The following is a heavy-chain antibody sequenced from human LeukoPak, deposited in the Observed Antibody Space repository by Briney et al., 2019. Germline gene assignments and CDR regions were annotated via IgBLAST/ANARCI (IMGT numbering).Heavy chain of an antibody. V-gene: IGHV3-30*03. CDR1: GFTFSSYG. Sequence: PGRSLRLSCAASGFTFSSYGMHWVRQAPGKGLEWVAVISYDGSNKYSADSVKGRFTISRDNSKNTLYLQMNSLRAEDTAVYYCARGKVAGIAFDIWGQGTMVTVSS. J-gene: IGHJ3*02. CDR2: ISYDGSNK. D-gene: IGHD6-19*01. CDR3: ARGKVAGIAFDI.